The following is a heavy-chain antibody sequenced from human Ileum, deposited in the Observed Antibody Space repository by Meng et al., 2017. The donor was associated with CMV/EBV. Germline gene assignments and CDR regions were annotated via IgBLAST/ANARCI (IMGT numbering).Heavy chain of an antibody. V-gene: IGHV1-2*02. J-gene: IGHJ4*02. CDR1: GYPFTDYY. CDR2: IRPHSGDT. Sequence: QVQPAQSGTEVKKPGASVKVSCKASGYPFTDYYLHWVRQAPGQGLEWMGWIRPHSGDTKYEKKFQGRVTMTSDTSVSTVYMELTRLTPDDTAIYYCAREIIMAARAFGYWGQGTLVTVSS. CDR3: AREIIMAARAFGY. D-gene: IGHD5-12*01.